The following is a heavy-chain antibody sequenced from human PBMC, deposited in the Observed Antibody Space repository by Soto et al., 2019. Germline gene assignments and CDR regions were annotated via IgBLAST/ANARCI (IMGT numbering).Heavy chain of an antibody. J-gene: IGHJ4*02. Sequence: SGTLSPTCTVPGASISSSRSSWVCIRRSPGKGLEWIGGIYYSGSTYYNPSLKSRVTVSVDTSKNQFSLKLRSVTAADTAVYYCARHSTIFLGGDYFDYWGQGPLVTVS. CDR2: IYYSGST. CDR3: ARHSTIFLGGDYFDY. CDR1: GASISSSRSS. D-gene: IGHD3-9*01. V-gene: IGHV4-39*01.